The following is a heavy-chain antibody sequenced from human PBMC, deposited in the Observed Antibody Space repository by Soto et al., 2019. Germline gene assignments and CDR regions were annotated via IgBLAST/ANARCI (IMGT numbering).Heavy chain of an antibody. J-gene: IGHJ4*02. D-gene: IGHD3-10*01. V-gene: IGHV4-30-4*01. CDR3: ARGFRGVYFDF. Sequence: SETLSLTCTVSGGSISSGDYYWSWIRQPPGKGLEWIGYIYYSATTYYNPSLKSRLTISIDTSKNQFSLKLSSVTAADTAMYLCARGFRGVYFDFWGQGTLITVSS. CDR2: IYYSATT. CDR1: GGSISSGDYY.